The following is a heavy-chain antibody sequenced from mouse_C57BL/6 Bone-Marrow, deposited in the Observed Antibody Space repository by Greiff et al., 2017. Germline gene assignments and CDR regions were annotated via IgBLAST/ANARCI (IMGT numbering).Heavy chain of an antibody. CDR2: ISSGSSTI. V-gene: IGHV5-17*01. J-gene: IGHJ2*01. CDR1: GFTFSDYG. D-gene: IGHD2-3*01. Sequence: EVHLVESGGGLVKPGGSLKLSCAASGFTFSDYGMHWVRQAPEKGLEWVAYISSGSSTISYADTVKGRFTISRDNAKNTLFLQRTSLRSEDTAMYYCARWLPYYFDYWGQGTTLTVSS. CDR3: ARWLPYYFDY.